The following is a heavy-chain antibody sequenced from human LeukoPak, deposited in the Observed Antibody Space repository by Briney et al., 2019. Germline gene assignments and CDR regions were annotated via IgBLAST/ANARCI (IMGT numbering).Heavy chain of an antibody. V-gene: IGHV3-21*01. J-gene: IGHJ3*02. CDR2: ICSSSSYI. CDR1: GFTFSSYS. Sequence: GGSLRLSCAASGFTFSSYSMNWVRQAPGKGLEWGSSICSSSSYIYYADSVKGRFTISRDNAKNSLYPQMNSLRAEDTAVYYCARTPSGVLRYFDWLLYGAFDIWGQGTMVTVSS. CDR3: ARTPSGVLRYFDWLLYGAFDI. D-gene: IGHD3-9*01.